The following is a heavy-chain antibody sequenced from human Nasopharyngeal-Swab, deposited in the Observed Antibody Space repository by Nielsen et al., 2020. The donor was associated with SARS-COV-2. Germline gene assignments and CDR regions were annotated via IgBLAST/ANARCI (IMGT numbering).Heavy chain of an antibody. Sequence: SETLSLTCTVSGGSISSTSYYWGWIRQPPGKGLQWLGIIYYRGSTYYNPALKSRVTISVDTSKNQFFLKLNSVTAADTAVYYCARGKEGVVPAALGMVFYYYYCMDVWGKGTTVTVSS. CDR2: IYYRGST. D-gene: IGHD2-2*01. CDR3: ARGKEGVVPAALGMVFYYYYCMDV. CDR1: GGSISSTSYY. J-gene: IGHJ6*03. V-gene: IGHV4-39*01.